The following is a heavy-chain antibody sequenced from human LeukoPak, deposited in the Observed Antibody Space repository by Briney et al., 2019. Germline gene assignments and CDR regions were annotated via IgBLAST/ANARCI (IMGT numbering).Heavy chain of an antibody. CDR1: GFTFSSYG. CDR3: ANTPEVVPAAIHRRDYYYMDV. V-gene: IGHV3-30*18. Sequence: GGSLRLSCAASGFTFSSYGMHWVRQAPGKGLEWVAVISYDGSNKYYADSVKGRFTISRDNSKNTLYLQMNSLRAEDTAVYYCANTPEVVPAAIHRRDYYYMDVWGKGTTVTVSS. D-gene: IGHD2-2*01. J-gene: IGHJ6*03. CDR2: ISYDGSNK.